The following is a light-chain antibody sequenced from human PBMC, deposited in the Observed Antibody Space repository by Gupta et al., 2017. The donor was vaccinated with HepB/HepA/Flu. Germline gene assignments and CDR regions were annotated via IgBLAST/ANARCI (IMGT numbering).Light chain of an antibody. CDR2: KAS. Sequence: DIQMTQSPSTLSASVGDRVTITCRASQSISSWLAWYQQKPGKAPKLLIYKASSLESGVPSRFSDSGSGTEFTLTISSLQPDDFATYYCQQYNSYSWRTFGQGTKVEIK. CDR3: QQYNSYSWRT. CDR1: QSISSW. J-gene: IGKJ1*01. V-gene: IGKV1-5*03.